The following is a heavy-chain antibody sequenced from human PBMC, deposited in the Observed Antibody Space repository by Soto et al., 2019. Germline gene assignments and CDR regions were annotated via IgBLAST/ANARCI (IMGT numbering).Heavy chain of an antibody. CDR2: MNPNSGNT. Sequence: QVQLVQSGAEVKKPGALVKVSCKASGYTFTSYDINWVRQATGQGLEWMGWMNPNSGNTGYAQKFQGRVTMTRNTXXSTAYMELSSLRSEDTAVYYCASSYCYDSSGRFDYWGQGTLVTVSS. CDR3: ASSYCYDSSGRFDY. J-gene: IGHJ4*02. V-gene: IGHV1-8*01. D-gene: IGHD3-22*01. CDR1: GYTFTSYD.